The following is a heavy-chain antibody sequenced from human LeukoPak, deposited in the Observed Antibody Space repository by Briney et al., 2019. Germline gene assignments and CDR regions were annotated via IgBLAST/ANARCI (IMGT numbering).Heavy chain of an antibody. CDR1: GFTFSNYA. J-gene: IGHJ4*02. D-gene: IGHD2-15*01. V-gene: IGHV3-64*02. CDR3: ARGGYCSGGSCYGPFDY. CDR2: ISSNGGST. Sequence: GGSLRLSCAASGFTFSNYAMHWVRQAPGNGLEYVSAISSNGGSTYYAVSVKGRFTISRDNSKNTLYLQMGNLRAEDMAVYYCARGGYCSGGSCYGPFDYWGQGTLVTVPS.